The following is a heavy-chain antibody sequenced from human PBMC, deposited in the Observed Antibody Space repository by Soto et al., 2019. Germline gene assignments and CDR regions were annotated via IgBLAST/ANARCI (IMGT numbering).Heavy chain of an antibody. CDR1: GDSVSSNTVV. J-gene: IGHJ4*02. Sequence: KQSQTLSLTCAISGDSVSSNTVVWHWIRQSPSRGLEWLGRTYYRSKWSNDYAVSVKSRITINPDTFRNQFSLQLNSVTPEDTAIYYCARTRDSLFDYWGQGTPVTVSS. CDR2: TYYRSKWSN. V-gene: IGHV6-1*01. D-gene: IGHD2-21*02. CDR3: ARTRDSLFDY.